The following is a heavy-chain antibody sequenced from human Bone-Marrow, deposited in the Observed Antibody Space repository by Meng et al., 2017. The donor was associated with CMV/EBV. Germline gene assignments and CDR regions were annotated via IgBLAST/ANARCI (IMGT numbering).Heavy chain of an antibody. Sequence: ASVKVSCKASGYTFTGYYMHWVRQAPGQGLEWMGWINPNSGGTNYAQKFQGRVTMTRDTSISTAYMELSSLRSEDTAVYYCATYNWNDGEGGFDYWGQGTLVTVSS. D-gene: IGHD1-1*01. CDR1: GYTFTGYY. J-gene: IGHJ4*02. CDR2: INPNSGGT. CDR3: ATYNWNDGEGGFDY. V-gene: IGHV1-2*02.